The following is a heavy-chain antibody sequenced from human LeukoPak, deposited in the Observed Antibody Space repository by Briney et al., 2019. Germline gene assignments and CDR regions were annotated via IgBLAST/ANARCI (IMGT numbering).Heavy chain of an antibody. CDR2: ISASGGST. CDR3: ARDMAYEGGMDV. D-gene: IGHD3-22*01. Sequence: PGGSLRLSCAASGFTFSSSAMSWVRQVPGKGLEWVSGISASGGSTSYADSVKGRFTISRDNSKNTLYLQMNSLRAEDTAVYYCARDMAYEGGMDVWGQGTTVTVSS. CDR1: GFTFSSSA. V-gene: IGHV3-23*01. J-gene: IGHJ6*02.